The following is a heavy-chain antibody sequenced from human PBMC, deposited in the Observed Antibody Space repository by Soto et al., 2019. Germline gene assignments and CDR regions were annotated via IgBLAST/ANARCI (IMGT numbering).Heavy chain of an antibody. D-gene: IGHD3-10*01. CDR3: AAQPWFGELGIPYGMDV. CDR1: GFTSSRYW. J-gene: IGHJ6*02. Sequence: PGGSLRLSCVASGFTSSRYWMSWVRQAPGKGLEWVANINEDGSDKFYVDSVKGRFIISKDNARNSLCLQMNSLRDEDTAVYYCAAQPWFGELGIPYGMDVWGQGTTVTVSS. V-gene: IGHV3-7*05. CDR2: INEDGSDK.